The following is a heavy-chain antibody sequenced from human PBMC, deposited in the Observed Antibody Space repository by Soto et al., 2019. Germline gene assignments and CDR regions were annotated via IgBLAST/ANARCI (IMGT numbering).Heavy chain of an antibody. Sequence: GASVKVSCKASGYTFTSYDINWVRQATGQGLEWMGWMNPNSGNTGYAQKFQGRVTMTRNTSISTAYMELSSLRSEDTAVYYCARDLVYCSTTNCYGYMDVWGKGTTVTVSS. J-gene: IGHJ6*03. D-gene: IGHD2-2*01. V-gene: IGHV1-8*01. CDR1: GYTFTSYD. CDR2: MNPNSGNT. CDR3: ARDLVYCSTTNCYGYMDV.